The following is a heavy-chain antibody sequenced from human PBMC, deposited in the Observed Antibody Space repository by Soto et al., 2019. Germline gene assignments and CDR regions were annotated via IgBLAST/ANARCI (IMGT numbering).Heavy chain of an antibody. CDR1: GFTFSSYA. CDR2: ISYDGSNK. CDR3: ARDESIAGFQYYFDY. V-gene: IGHV3-30-3*01. J-gene: IGHJ4*02. Sequence: GGSLRLSCAASGFTFSSYAMHWVRQAPGKGLEWVAVISYDGSNKYYADSVKGRFTISRDNSKSTLYLQMNSLRAEDTAVYYCARDESIAGFQYYFDYWGQGTLVTVSS. D-gene: IGHD6-6*01.